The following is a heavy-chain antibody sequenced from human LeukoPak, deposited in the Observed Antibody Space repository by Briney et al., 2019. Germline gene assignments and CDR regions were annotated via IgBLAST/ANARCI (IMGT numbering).Heavy chain of an antibody. J-gene: IGHJ4*02. V-gene: IGHV4-30-2*01. CDR1: GGSISSGGYY. CDR2: IYHSGST. D-gene: IGHD4-11*01. CDR3: ARGATVSSVFFDY. Sequence: PSETLSLTCTVSGGSISSGGYYWSWIRQPPGKGLEWIGYIYHSGSTYYNPSLKSRVTISVDRSKNQFSLKLSSVTAADTAVYYCARGATVSSVFFDYWGQGTLVTVSS.